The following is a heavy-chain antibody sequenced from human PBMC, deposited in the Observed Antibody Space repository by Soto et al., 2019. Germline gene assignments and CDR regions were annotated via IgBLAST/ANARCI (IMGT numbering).Heavy chain of an antibody. V-gene: IGHV2-5*02. J-gene: IGHJ6*02. D-gene: IGHD2-21*02. CDR3: IQSRCGGDCLQSYASYYYYGMDV. CDR1: AFSLSTGGVG. Sequence: ESGPTLVNPTHTLTLTCTFSAFSLSTGGVGVGWIRQPPGKALEWLALIYWDDDKRYSLSLRSRLTITKDTSKNQVVLTMTNMDPVDTATYYCIQSRCGGDCLQSYASYYYYGMDVWGQGTTVTVSS. CDR2: IYWDDDK.